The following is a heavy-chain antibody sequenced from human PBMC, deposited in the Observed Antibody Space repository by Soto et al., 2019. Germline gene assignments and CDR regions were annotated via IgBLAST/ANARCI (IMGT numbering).Heavy chain of an antibody. Sequence: GASVKVSCKASGYTFTSYGISWVRQAPGQGLEWMGWISAYNGNTNYAQKLQGRVTMTTDTSTSTAYMELRSLRSDDTAVYYCARDIPGYNYYYYYGMDVWGQGTTVTVSS. D-gene: IGHD5-18*01. CDR2: ISAYNGNT. CDR1: GYTFTSYG. CDR3: ARDIPGYNYYYYYGMDV. V-gene: IGHV1-18*01. J-gene: IGHJ6*02.